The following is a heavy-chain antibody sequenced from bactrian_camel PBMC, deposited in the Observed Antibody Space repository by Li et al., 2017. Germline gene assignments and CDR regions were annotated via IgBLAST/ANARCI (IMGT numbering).Heavy chain of an antibody. CDR3: AAVPRGYGTWGTTEVNY. CDR2: T. V-gene: IGHV3S55*01. CDR1: EFAYSSNC. J-gene: IGHJ4*01. D-gene: IGHD5*01. Sequence: HVQLVESGGGSVQAGGSLRLSCVASEFAYSSNCMAWFRQRPGNEREGIATTYYAAAVKGRFAISRDNAENTLYLQMNSLKPEDTAMYYCAAVPRGYGTWGTTEVNYWGQGTQVTVS.